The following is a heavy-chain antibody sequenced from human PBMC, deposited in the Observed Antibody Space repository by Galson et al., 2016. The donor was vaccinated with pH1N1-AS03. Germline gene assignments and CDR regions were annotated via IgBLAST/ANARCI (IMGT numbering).Heavy chain of an antibody. J-gene: IGHJ4*02. CDR2: IEASSTYI. CDR1: GFTFRDYN. V-gene: IGHV3-21*01. D-gene: IGHD5-18*01. Sequence: SLRLSCAVSGFTFRDYNLNWVRQAPGKGPEWVSSIEASSTYIYYADSMKGRFTISRDNSKNSLYLQMNSLRAEDTAVYYCARDTARSFDYWGLGTLVSVSS. CDR3: ARDTARSFDY.